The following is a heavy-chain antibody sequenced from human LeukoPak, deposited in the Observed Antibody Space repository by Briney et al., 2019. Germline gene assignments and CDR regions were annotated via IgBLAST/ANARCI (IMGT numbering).Heavy chain of an antibody. Sequence: ASVKVSCKTSGYSFTAFYIHWVRQAPGQGLEWMGWINPKSGGRSYAQRFQGRVTMTRDTSISTAYMELSRLRSDDTAVYYCATGERLVPAAMWFDYWGQGTLVTVSS. J-gene: IGHJ4*02. D-gene: IGHD2-2*01. CDR2: INPKSGGR. CDR1: GYSFTAFY. V-gene: IGHV1-2*02. CDR3: ATGERLVPAAMWFDY.